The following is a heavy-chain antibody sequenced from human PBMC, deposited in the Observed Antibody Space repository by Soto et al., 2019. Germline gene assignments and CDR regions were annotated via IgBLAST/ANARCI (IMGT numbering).Heavy chain of an antibody. D-gene: IGHD1-26*01. CDR1: GGSIRSYY. V-gene: IGHV4-59*08. J-gene: IGHJ5*02. Sequence: SETLSLTCTVSGGSIRSYYWSWIRQPPGKGLEWIGYIYYSGSTNYNPSLKSRVTISVDTSNNQFSLKLSSVTAADTAVYYCATQEVGGSYVYTFDPWGQGTLVTVSS. CDR3: ATQEVGGSYVYTFDP. CDR2: IYYSGST.